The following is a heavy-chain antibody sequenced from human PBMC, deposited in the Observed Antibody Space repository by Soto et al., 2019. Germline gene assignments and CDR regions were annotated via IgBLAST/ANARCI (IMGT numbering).Heavy chain of an antibody. CDR1: GDSISRIDYY. J-gene: IGHJ3*02. CDR2: IYFRGNT. V-gene: IGHV4-31*03. CDR3: AREGGSYDSGGYLIRGAFDI. Sequence: QVQLQESGPGLVKPSQTLSLTCSVSGDSISRIDYYWTWIRQHPEKGLEWIGNIYFRGNTYYSPSLESRLTISVATSKNQFSLKLPSVTAADTAVYYCAREGGSYDSGGYLIRGAFDIWGQGTMVTVSS. D-gene: IGHD3-22*01.